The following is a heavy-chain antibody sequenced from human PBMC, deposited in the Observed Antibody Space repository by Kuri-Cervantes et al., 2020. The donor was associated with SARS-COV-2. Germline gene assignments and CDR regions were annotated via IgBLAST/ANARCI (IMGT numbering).Heavy chain of an antibody. Sequence: LSLTCAASGFTFTNYDMHWVRQATGKGLEWVSAIGTGGDTYYHGSVKGRFTISREIAKNSLYLQMNSLRAGDTAVYYCARDRGYGMDVWGQGTTVTVSS. V-gene: IGHV3-13*04. D-gene: IGHD3-10*01. CDR2: IGTGGDT. J-gene: IGHJ6*02. CDR1: GFTFTNYD. CDR3: ARDRGYGMDV.